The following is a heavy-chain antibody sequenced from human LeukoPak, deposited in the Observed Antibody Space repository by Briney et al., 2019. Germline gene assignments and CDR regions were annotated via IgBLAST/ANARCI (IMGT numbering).Heavy chain of an antibody. Sequence: PGGSLRLSCAASGFTFSGYGMYWVRLAPGKGLEWVAVISHDGSHKYYADSVQGRFTISRDNPRNTVYLQMNSLRDEDTAIYYCAKDRGFSYASGSSELDYWGQGTPVTVSS. J-gene: IGHJ4*02. CDR2: ISHDGSHK. CDR3: AKDRGFSYASGSSELDY. D-gene: IGHD3-10*01. CDR1: GFTFSGYG. V-gene: IGHV3-30*18.